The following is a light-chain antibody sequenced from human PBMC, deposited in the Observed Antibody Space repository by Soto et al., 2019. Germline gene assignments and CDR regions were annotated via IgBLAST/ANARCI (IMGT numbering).Light chain of an antibody. CDR3: QKYRSSSGT. CDR1: QSVSSSY. Sequence: EIVLTQSPGTLSLSPGERATLSCRASQSVSSSYLAWYQQKPGQAPRLLIYGASSMATGIPDRPSGSGSGTDFTLTISRLEPEEFAVYYCQKYRSSSGTLGQGTKVDIK. V-gene: IGKV3-20*01. J-gene: IGKJ1*01. CDR2: GAS.